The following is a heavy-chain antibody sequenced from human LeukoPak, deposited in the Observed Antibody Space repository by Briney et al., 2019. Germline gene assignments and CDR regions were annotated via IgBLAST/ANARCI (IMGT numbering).Heavy chain of an antibody. Sequence: GGSLRLSCAASGFTFNSYAMHWVRQAPGKGLEWVAVISYDGSNKYYADSVKGRFTISRDNSKNTLYLQMNSLRAEDTAVYYCARDGWIQLWLGSFDYWGQGTLVTVSS. V-gene: IGHV3-30*04. D-gene: IGHD5-18*01. CDR2: ISYDGSNK. J-gene: IGHJ4*02. CDR3: ARDGWIQLWLGSFDY. CDR1: GFTFNSYA.